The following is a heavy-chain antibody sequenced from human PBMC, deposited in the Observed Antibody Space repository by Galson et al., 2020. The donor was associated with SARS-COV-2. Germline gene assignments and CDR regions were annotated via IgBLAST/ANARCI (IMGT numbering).Heavy chain of an antibody. V-gene: IGHV1-69*13. Sequence: SVKVSCKASGGTFSSYAISWVRQAPGQGLEWMGGIIPIFGTANYAQKFQGRVTITADESTSTAYMELSSLRSEDTAVYYCARGLGAIFGVGGGGYYMDVWGKGTTVTVSS. D-gene: IGHD3-3*01. CDR3: ARGLGAIFGVGGGGYYMDV. CDR2: IIPIFGTA. CDR1: GGTFSSYA. J-gene: IGHJ6*03.